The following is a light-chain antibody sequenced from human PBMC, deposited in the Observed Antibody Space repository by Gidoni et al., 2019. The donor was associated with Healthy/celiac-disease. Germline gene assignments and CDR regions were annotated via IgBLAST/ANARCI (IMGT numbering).Light chain of an antibody. Sequence: EIVLTQSPGTLSLSPGERATLSCRASQSVSSTYLAWYQQKPGQAPRLLIYGASSRVTGVPDRFSGSGSGTDFTLTISRLEPEDFAVYYCQQGAFGQGTKAEMK. V-gene: IGKV3-20*01. J-gene: IGKJ1*01. CDR2: GAS. CDR3: QQGA. CDR1: QSVSSTY.